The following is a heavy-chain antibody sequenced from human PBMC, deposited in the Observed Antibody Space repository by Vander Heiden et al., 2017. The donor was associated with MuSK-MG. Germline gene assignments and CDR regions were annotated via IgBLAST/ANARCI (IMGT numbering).Heavy chain of an antibody. CDR3: AGADDSSGYLHFDY. J-gene: IGHJ4*02. D-gene: IGHD3-22*01. CDR1: GFTVSNND. V-gene: IGHV3-66*01. CDR2: IYSGGST. Sequence: EVQLVESGGGLVQPGGSLKVSCAASGFTVSNNDMSWVRQAPGKGLEWVSIIYSGGSTYYADSVKGRFTTSRDNSKNTLYLQMNSMRGEDTAVYYCAGADDSSGYLHFDYWVQGTLVTVSS.